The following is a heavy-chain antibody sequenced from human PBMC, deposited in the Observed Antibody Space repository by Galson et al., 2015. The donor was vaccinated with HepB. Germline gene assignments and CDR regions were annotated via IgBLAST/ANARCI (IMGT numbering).Heavy chain of an antibody. CDR1: GYTFTSYG. V-gene: IGHV1-18*04. Sequence: SVKVSCKASGYTFTSYGISWVRQAPGQGLEWMGWISAYNGNTNYAQKLQGRVTMTTDTSTSTAYMELRSLRSDDTAVYYCARDHSFTTSNGWFLEIGSAGAFDIWGQGTMVTVSS. J-gene: IGHJ3*02. D-gene: IGHD6-19*01. CDR2: ISAYNGNT. CDR3: ARDHSFTTSNGWFLEIGSAGAFDI.